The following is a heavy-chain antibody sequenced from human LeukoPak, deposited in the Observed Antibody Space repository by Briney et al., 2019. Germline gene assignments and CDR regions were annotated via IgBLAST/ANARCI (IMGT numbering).Heavy chain of an antibody. D-gene: IGHD6-19*01. V-gene: IGHV3-23*01. CDR1: GFTFSSYA. CDR3: AKGGIAVDYFDY. Sequence: GGSLRLYCAASGFTFSSYAMSWVRQAPGKGLEWVSAISGSGGSTYYAASVKGRFTISRDNSKNTLYLQMNSLRAEDTAVYYSAKGGIAVDYFDYWGQGTLVTVSS. CDR2: ISGSGGST. J-gene: IGHJ4*02.